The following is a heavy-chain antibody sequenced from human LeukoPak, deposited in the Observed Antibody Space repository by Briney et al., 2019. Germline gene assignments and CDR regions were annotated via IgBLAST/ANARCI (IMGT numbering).Heavy chain of an antibody. V-gene: IGHV3-23*01. J-gene: IGHJ4*02. CDR3: AKRAIYSGYDYRTIDYYFDY. Sequence: PGGSLRLSCAASGFTFSSYAMSWVRQAPGKGLEWVSAISGSGGSTYYADSVKGRFTISRDNSKNTLYLQMNSLRAEDTAVYYCAKRAIYSGYDYRTIDYYFDYWGQGTLVTVSS. D-gene: IGHD5-12*01. CDR1: GFTFSSYA. CDR2: ISGSGGST.